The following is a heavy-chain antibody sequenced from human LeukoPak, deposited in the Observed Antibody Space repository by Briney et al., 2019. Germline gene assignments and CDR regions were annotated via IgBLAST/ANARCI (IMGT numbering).Heavy chain of an antibody. D-gene: IGHD4-17*01. CDR1: GFSFDFSGYA. CDR3: AKGSIYGDYGDFDH. CDR2: INGIGTSL. J-gene: IGHJ4*02. V-gene: IGHV3-23*05. Sequence: GGSLRLSCAASGFSFDFSGYAMSWVRQAPGKGLEWVSGINGIGTSLYYADSVKGRFTISRDNSDNILYLQMHSLRADDTAVYYCAKGSIYGDYGDFDHWGQGTLVTVSS.